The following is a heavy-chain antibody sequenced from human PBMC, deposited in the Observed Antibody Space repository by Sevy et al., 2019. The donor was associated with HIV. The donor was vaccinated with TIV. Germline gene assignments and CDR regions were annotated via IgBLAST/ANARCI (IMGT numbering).Heavy chain of an antibody. CDR2: IRSKANSYAT. V-gene: IGHV3-73*01. J-gene: IGHJ4*02. D-gene: IGHD6-13*01. CDR3: TKPGIAAAADY. Sequence: GGSLRLSCAASGFTFSGSAMHWVRQASGKGLEWVGRIRSKANSYATAYAASVKGRFTISRDDSKNTAYLQMNSLKTEDTAVYYCTKPGIAAAADYWGQGTLVTVSS. CDR1: GFTFSGSA.